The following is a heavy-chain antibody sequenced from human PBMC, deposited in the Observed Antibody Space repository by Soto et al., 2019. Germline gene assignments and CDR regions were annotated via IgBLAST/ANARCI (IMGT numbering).Heavy chain of an antibody. Sequence: QVQLVQSGTEVKRPGASVKISCKASGYTFTGYAFSWVRQAPGQGLEWMGWISAYSGHTIYSQKFQGRVTMTTDPSTTTTSMEVRTLGSDDTAVYFCARCSKDYGDDGLLLKYWGQGTLVTVSS. CDR3: ARCSKDYGDDGLLLKY. CDR1: GYTFTGYA. CDR2: ISAYSGHT. D-gene: IGHD4-17*01. J-gene: IGHJ1*01. V-gene: IGHV1-18*01.